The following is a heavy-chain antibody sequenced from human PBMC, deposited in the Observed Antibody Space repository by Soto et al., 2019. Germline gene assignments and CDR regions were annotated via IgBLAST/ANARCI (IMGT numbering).Heavy chain of an antibody. J-gene: IGHJ5*02. CDR2: VNHSGEA. Sequence: SETLSITCGVQGGSFRTYYWTCVPHPPGKGLEWIGEVNHSGEATYNPSLQSRVTISLDTSNNHFSLKMTSLTAADTALYFCTRVERLPRSWFAPWGQGTQVTVSS. CDR3: TRVERLPRSWFAP. CDR1: GGSFRTYY. D-gene: IGHD3-3*01. V-gene: IGHV4-34*01.